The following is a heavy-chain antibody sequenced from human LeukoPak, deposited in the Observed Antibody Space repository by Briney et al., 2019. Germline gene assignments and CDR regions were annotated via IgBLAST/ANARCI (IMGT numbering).Heavy chain of an antibody. CDR1: GYTFTSYD. D-gene: IGHD4-23*01. Sequence: ASVKVSCKASGYTFTSYDINWVRQATGQGLEWMGWMNPNSGNTGYAQKFQGRVTMTRNTSISTAYMELSSLRSEDTAVYYCARGGEDYGGNLVDPWGQGTLVTVPS. CDR2: MNPNSGNT. J-gene: IGHJ5*02. V-gene: IGHV1-8*01. CDR3: ARGGEDYGGNLVDP.